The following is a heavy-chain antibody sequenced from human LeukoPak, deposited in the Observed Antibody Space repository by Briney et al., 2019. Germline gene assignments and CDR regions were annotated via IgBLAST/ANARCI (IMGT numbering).Heavy chain of an antibody. CDR1: GDSISSGDYY. CDR2: ISSSGST. D-gene: IGHD3-22*01. Sequence: SQTLSLTCTVSGDSISSGDYYWSWIRQPAGKGLEWIGRISSSGSTNYNPSLKSRVTISVDSSKNQFSLKLSSVTAADTAVYFCARGPYSYDSSGAFDIWGQGTMVTVSS. V-gene: IGHV4-61*02. J-gene: IGHJ3*02. CDR3: ARGPYSYDSSGAFDI.